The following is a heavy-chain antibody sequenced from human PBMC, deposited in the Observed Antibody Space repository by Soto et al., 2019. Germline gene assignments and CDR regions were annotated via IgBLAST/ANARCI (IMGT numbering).Heavy chain of an antibody. Sequence: QVQLQESGPGLVKPSQTLSLTCTVSGGSISSGGYYWSWIRQHPGKGLEWIGYIYYSGSTYYNPSLKSRVTISVDTSKNQFSLKLSSVTAADTAEYYCARYVVVTAQSGFDYWGQGTLVTVSS. CDR2: IYYSGST. CDR1: GGSISSGGYY. CDR3: ARYVVVTAQSGFDY. J-gene: IGHJ4*02. V-gene: IGHV4-31*03. D-gene: IGHD2-21*02.